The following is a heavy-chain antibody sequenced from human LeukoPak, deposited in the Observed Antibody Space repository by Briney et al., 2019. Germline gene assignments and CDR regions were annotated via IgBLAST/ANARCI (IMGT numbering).Heavy chain of an antibody. V-gene: IGHV3-11*03. Sequence: GGSLRLSCAASGFIFTDYYMSWIRQAPGKGLEWVSYISGSSTYTNYADSVKGRFTISRDNAKNSVYLQMMSLRAEDTAVYFCARTYCSRGSCYLDYWGQGTLVTVSS. D-gene: IGHD2-15*01. CDR3: ARTYCSRGSCYLDY. CDR1: GFIFTDYY. CDR2: ISGSSTYT. J-gene: IGHJ4*02.